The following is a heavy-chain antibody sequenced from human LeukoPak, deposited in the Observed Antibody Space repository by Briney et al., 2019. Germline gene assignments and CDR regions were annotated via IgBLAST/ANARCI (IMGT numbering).Heavy chain of an antibody. CDR1: GFIFSSYA. D-gene: IGHD3-3*01. CDR2: ISGSGGST. J-gene: IGHJ4*02. V-gene: IGHV3-23*01. CDR3: AKSGIFGVVTELYFDY. Sequence: GGSLRLSRAASGFIFSSYAMSWVRQAPGKGLEWVSAISGSGGSTYYADSVKGRFTISRDNSKNTLYLQMNSLRAEDTAVYYCAKSGIFGVVTELYFDYWGQGTLVTVSS.